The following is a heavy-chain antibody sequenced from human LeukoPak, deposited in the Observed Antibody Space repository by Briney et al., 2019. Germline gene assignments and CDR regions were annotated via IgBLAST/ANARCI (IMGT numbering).Heavy chain of an antibody. CDR3: AQRRVNSPIDS. V-gene: IGHV4-39*01. Sequence: SETLSLTCSVSGGSISSSTYSWGWVRQPPGEGLEWIGSISNSGSTYYNPSLKSRLTISVDTSKNQFSLKLSSVTAADTAVYYCAQRRVNSPIDSWGQGTLVTVSS. CDR1: GGSISSSTYS. D-gene: IGHD4-23*01. CDR2: ISNSGST. J-gene: IGHJ4*02.